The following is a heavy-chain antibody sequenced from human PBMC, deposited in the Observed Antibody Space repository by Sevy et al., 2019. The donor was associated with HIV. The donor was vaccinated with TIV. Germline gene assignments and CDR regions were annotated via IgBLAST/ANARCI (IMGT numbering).Heavy chain of an antibody. J-gene: IGHJ5*02. CDR3: ARNTGFAYGDNWFDP. D-gene: IGHD5-12*01. V-gene: IGHV3-20*04. CDR1: GFTFENYG. CDR2: INWNGGTK. Sequence: GGSLRLSCAVSGFTFENYGMSWVRQAPGKGLEWVTGINWNGGTKNYVDSVKGRFTISRDNAKNSLNLQMDSLRVEDTAVYYCARNTGFAYGDNWFDPWGQGTLVTVSP.